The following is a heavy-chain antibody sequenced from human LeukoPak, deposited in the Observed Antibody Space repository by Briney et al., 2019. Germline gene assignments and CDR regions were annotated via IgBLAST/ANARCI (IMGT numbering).Heavy chain of an antibody. J-gene: IGHJ3*02. V-gene: IGHV4-39*07. CDR1: GGSISSSSYY. Sequence: SETLSLTCTVSGGSISSSSYYWGWIRQPPGKGLEWIGSIYYSGSTYYNPSLKSRVTISVDMSKNQFSLKLSSVTAADTAVYYCARDGSITFGGVIVIPHAFDIWGQGTMVTVSS. CDR3: ARDGSITFGGVIVIPHAFDI. D-gene: IGHD3-16*02. CDR2: IYYSGST.